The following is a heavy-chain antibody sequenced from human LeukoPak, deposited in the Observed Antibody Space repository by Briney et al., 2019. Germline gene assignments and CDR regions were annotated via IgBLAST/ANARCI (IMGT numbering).Heavy chain of an antibody. CDR2: IIPIFGTA. J-gene: IGHJ6*02. D-gene: IGHD3-10*01. V-gene: IGHV1-69*13. CDR1: GGTFSSYA. CDR3: ARAYYYGSGSYLDYYYHGMDV. Sequence: SVKVSCKASGGTFSSYAISWVRQAPGQGLEWMGGIIPIFGTANYAQKFQGRVTITADESTSTAYMELSSLRSEDTAVYYCARAYYYGSGSYLDYYYHGMDVWGQGTTVTVSS.